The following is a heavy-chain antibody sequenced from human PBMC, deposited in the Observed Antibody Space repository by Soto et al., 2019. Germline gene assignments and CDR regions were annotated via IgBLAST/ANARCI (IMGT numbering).Heavy chain of an antibody. CDR2: TYDRSKWYN. Sequence: QTLSLTCAISGYSVSSNSAAWNLIRQSPSRGVEWLGRTYDRSKWYNDYAVSVKSRITINPDTSKNQFSLQLNSVTPEDTAVYYRARERYCSSTSCYTGGYYYYGMDVWGQGTTVTVSS. CDR3: ARERYCSSTSCYTGGYYYYGMDV. V-gene: IGHV6-1*01. J-gene: IGHJ6*02. CDR1: GYSVSSNSAA. D-gene: IGHD2-2*02.